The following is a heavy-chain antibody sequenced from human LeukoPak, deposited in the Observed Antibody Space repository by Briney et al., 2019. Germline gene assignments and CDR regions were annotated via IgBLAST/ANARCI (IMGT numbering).Heavy chain of an antibody. CDR1: GGSISSSSYY. CDR3: ARDRYYYDSSGYLFDY. CDR2: IYYSGST. J-gene: IGHJ4*02. V-gene: IGHV4-39*07. D-gene: IGHD3-22*01. Sequence: SETLSLTCTVSGGSISSSSYYWGWIRQPPGKGLEWIGSIYYSGSTYYNPSLKSRVTISVDTSKNHFSLKLTSVTAADTAVYYCARDRYYYDSSGYLFDYWGQGTLVTVSS.